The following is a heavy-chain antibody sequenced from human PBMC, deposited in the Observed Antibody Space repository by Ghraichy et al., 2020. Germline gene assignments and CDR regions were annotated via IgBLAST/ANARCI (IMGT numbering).Heavy chain of an antibody. V-gene: IGHV4-59*01. CDR2: IFYIGST. CDR1: GGSISSYY. D-gene: IGHD3-9*01. J-gene: IGHJ4*02. Sequence: TLSLTCTVSGGSISSYYWSWIRQPPGKGLEWIGSIFYIGSTNYSPSLKSRVTISVDTSKNQFSLKMTSVTTADTAVYYCARGAGYFDWLPLDYWGQGALVTVSS. CDR3: ARGAGYFDWLPLDY.